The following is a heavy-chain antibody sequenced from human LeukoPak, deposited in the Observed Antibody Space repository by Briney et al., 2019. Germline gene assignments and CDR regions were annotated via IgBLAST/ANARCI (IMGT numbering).Heavy chain of an antibody. CDR3: ARNLWLGGRGLFFFDD. Sequence: GGSLKLSCAASGFNLKTYSINWVRQAPGKGLEWISYITSDSAFMYYADSVKGRFTISRDNAKNSVYLQVDGLRADDTAVYYCARNLWLGGRGLFFFDDWGQGTQVTVSS. CDR2: ITSDSAFM. CDR1: GFNLKTYS. V-gene: IGHV3-21*05. J-gene: IGHJ4*02. D-gene: IGHD5-12*01.